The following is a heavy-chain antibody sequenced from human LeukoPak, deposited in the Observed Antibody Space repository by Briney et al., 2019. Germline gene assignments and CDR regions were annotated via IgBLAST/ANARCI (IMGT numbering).Heavy chain of an antibody. CDR3: ARDLAPPRAPKEKFDY. CDR1: GFTFSTYW. V-gene: IGHV3-7*01. Sequence: GGSLRLSCAASGFTFSTYWMSWIRQAPGKGLEWVANIKQDGSDKYYVDSVKGRFTISRDNAKNSLYLQMNSLRAEDTAVYYCARDLAPPRAPKEKFDYWGQGTLVTVSS. D-gene: IGHD5-24*01. CDR2: IKQDGSDK. J-gene: IGHJ4*02.